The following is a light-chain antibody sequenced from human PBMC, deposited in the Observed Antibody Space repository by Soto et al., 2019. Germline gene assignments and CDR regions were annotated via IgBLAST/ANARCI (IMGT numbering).Light chain of an antibody. CDR3: SSYTSSRTHVV. J-gene: IGLJ2*01. V-gene: IGLV2-14*01. Sequence: QSALTQPASVSGSPGQSITISCTGTNSDVGGYNYVSWYQQHPGKAPKLMIYEVSNRPSGVSNRFSGSKSGNTASLTLSGLQAEDEADYYCSSYTSSRTHVVFGGGTKLTVL. CDR1: NSDVGGYNY. CDR2: EVS.